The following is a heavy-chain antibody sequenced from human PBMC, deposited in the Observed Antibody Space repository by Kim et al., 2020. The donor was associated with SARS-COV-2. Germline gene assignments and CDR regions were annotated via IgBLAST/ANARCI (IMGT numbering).Heavy chain of an antibody. V-gene: IGHV1-18*04. CDR3: ARAATRVTGYAFDI. CDR1: GYTFTSYG. Sequence: ASVKVSCKASGYTFTSYGISWVRQAPGQGLEWMGWISAYNGNTNYAQKLQGRVTMTTHTSTSTAYMELRSLRSDDTAVYYCARAATRVTGYAFDIWGQWTMVTVSS. CDR2: ISAYNGNT. J-gene: IGHJ3*02. D-gene: IGHD3-9*01.